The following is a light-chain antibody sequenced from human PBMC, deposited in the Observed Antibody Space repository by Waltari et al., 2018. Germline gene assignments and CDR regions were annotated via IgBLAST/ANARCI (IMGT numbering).Light chain of an antibody. CDR1: SSTIGSNY. CDR2: RND. V-gene: IGLV1-47*01. J-gene: IGLJ3*02. CDR3: VAWDDSLSATV. Sequence: QSVLTQPPSASGTPGQRVTISCSGSSSTIGSNYVYWYQHLPGTAPKLLIYRNDQRPSGVPDRFSGSKSGTSAALAISELRSEDEADYYGVAWDDSLSATVFGGGTKLTVL.